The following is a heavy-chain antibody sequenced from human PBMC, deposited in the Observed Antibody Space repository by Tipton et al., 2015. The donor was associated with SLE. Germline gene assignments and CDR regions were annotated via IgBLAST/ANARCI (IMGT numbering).Heavy chain of an antibody. CDR3: VRSSGYYIDF. D-gene: IGHD3-3*01. CDR1: GGSFSGYY. V-gene: IGHV4-34*01. CDR2: INHSGNT. Sequence: LRLSCAVYGGSFSGYYWTWIRQPPGKGLEWIGEINHSGNTTYSPSLKSRVIMSVDTSKNQFSLSLDSLTAADTAIYYCVRSSGYYIDFWGQGTLVTVSS. J-gene: IGHJ4*02.